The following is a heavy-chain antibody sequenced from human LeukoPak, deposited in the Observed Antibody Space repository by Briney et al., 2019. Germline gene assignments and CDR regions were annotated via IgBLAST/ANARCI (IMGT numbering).Heavy chain of an antibody. Sequence: GGSLRLSCAASGFTFSSYAMSWVRQAPGKGLEWVSAISGSGSNTHCADSVKGRFTISRDNSKNTLYLQMNSLRAEDTAVYYCAKSPSGGAVAGAWDYWGQGTLVTVSS. V-gene: IGHV3-23*01. CDR2: ISGSGSNT. D-gene: IGHD6-19*01. J-gene: IGHJ4*02. CDR1: GFTFSSYA. CDR3: AKSPSGGAVAGAWDY.